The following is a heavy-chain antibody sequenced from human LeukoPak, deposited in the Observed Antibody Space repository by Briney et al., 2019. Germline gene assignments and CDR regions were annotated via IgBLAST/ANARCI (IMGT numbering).Heavy chain of an antibody. CDR2: IYYSGST. CDR1: GGSISSYY. CDR3: ARERGDIAVVPADTPDYYFDY. V-gene: IGHV4-59*01. D-gene: IGHD2-2*02. J-gene: IGHJ4*02. Sequence: SETLSLTCTVSGGSISSYYWSWIRQPPGKGLEWIGYIYYSGSTNYNPSLKSRVTISVDTSKNQFSLKLSSVTAADTAVYYCARERGDIAVVPADTPDYYFDYWGQGTLVTVSS.